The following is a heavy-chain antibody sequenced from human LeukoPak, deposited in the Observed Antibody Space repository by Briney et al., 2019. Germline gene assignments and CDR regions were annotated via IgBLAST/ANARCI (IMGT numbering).Heavy chain of an antibody. Sequence: SGGSLRLSCADSGFTFSSYWMRWVRQAPGKGLEWVANIKQDGSEKYYVGSVKGRFTISRDNAKNSLYLQMNSLRAEDTAVYYCASRYYGDYVDYWGQGTLVTVSS. CDR3: ASRYYGDYVDY. CDR2: IKQDGSEK. D-gene: IGHD4-17*01. J-gene: IGHJ4*02. CDR1: GFTFSSYW. V-gene: IGHV3-7*01.